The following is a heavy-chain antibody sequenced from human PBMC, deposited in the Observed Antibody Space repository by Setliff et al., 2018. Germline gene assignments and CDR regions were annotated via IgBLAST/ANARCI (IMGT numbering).Heavy chain of an antibody. CDR3: ARGLYCSSTRCYPFYYYYYGMDV. Sequence: GASVKVSCKASGYTFTSYYMHWVRQAPGQGLEWMGIINPSGGSTSYAQKFQGRVTMTRDTSTSTVYMELSSLRSEDTAVYYCARGLYCSSTRCYPFYYYYYGMDVWGQGTTVTVSS. V-gene: IGHV1-46*01. CDR2: INPSGGST. CDR1: GYTFTSYY. D-gene: IGHD2-2*01. J-gene: IGHJ6*02.